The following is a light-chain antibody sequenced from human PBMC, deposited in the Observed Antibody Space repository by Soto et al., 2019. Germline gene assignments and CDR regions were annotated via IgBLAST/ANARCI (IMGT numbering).Light chain of an antibody. V-gene: IGLV4-69*01. CDR3: QTWGTGIPWV. Sequence: QFVLTQSPSASASLGASVKLTCTLSSGHSSYAIAWHQQQPEKGPRYLMKLNSDGSHSKGDGIPDRFSGSSSGAERYLTISSLQSEDEADYYCQTWGTGIPWVFGGGTKLTVL. CDR1: SGHSSYA. CDR2: LNSDGSH. J-gene: IGLJ3*02.